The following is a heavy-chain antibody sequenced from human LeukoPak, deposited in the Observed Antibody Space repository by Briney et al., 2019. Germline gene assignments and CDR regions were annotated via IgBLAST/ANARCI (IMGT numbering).Heavy chain of an antibody. CDR3: ARLCGSGSYYMWYYYYGMDV. J-gene: IGHJ6*02. D-gene: IGHD3-10*01. Sequence: ALVKVSCKASGYTFTSYGISWVRQAPGQGLEWMGWISAYTGNTNYAQKLQGRVTMTTDTSTSTAYMELRSLRSDDTAVYYCARLCGSGSYYMWYYYYGMDVWGQGTTVTVSS. V-gene: IGHV1-18*01. CDR1: GYTFTSYG. CDR2: ISAYTGNT.